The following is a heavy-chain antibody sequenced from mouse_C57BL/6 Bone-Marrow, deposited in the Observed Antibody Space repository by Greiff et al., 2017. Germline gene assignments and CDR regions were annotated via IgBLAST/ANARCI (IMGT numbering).Heavy chain of an antibody. V-gene: IGHV1-43*01. D-gene: IGHD1-1*01. CDR1: GYSFTGYY. CDR2: INPSTGGT. CDR3: ARLTAVGARGYFDY. Sequence: VQLQQSGPELVKPGASVKISCTASGYSFTGYYMHWVKQSSEKSLEWIGEINPSTGGTSYNPKFKGKATLTVDKSSSTAYMQLKSLTSEDSAVYNCARLTAVGARGYFDYWGQGTTLTVSS. J-gene: IGHJ2*01.